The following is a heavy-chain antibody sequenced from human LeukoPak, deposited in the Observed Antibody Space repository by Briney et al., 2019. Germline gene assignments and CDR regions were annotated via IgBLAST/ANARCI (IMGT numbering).Heavy chain of an antibody. J-gene: IGHJ6*03. CDR1: GFTFSSYW. Sequence: GGSLRLSCATSGFTFSSYWMHWVRQAPGKGLMWVSRINSDGSSTNYADSVKGRFTISRDNAKNTLYLQMNSLRAEDTAVYYCAKGHYYYYMDVWGKGTTVTVSS. CDR2: INSDGSST. V-gene: IGHV3-74*01. CDR3: AKGHYYYYMDV.